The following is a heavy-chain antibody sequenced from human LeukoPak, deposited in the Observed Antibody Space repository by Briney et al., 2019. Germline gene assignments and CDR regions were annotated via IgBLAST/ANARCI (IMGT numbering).Heavy chain of an antibody. D-gene: IGHD6-25*01. CDR2: IWYDGSNK. V-gene: IGHV3-33*01. CDR3: ARDRKAAHDAFDI. CDR1: GFTFSSYG. J-gene: IGHJ3*02. Sequence: GGSLRLSCAASGFTFSSYGMHWVRKAPGKGLGRVAVIWYDGSNKSYADSVKGRFTISRDNSKNTLYLQMNSLRAEDTAVYYCARDRKAAHDAFDIWGQGTMVTVSS.